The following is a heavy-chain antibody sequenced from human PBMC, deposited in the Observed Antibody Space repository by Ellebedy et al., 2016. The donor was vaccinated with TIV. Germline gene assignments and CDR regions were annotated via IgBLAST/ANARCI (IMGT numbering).Heavy chain of an antibody. CDR3: ARYELEPGGIRGYGMDV. D-gene: IGHD1-14*01. Sequence: ASVKVSXXASGYTFTSYGISWVRQAPGQGLEWMGWISAYNGNTNYAQKLQGRVTMTTDTSTSTAYMELRSLRSDDTAVYYCARYELEPGGIRGYGMDVWGQGTTVTVSS. J-gene: IGHJ6*02. CDR1: GYTFTSYG. CDR2: ISAYNGNT. V-gene: IGHV1-18*04.